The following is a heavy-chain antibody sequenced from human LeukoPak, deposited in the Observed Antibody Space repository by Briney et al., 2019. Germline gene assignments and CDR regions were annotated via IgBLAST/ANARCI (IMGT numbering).Heavy chain of an antibody. CDR3: AKDRGSGSYLLDAFDI. Sequence: GGSLRLSCAASGFTFDDYAMHWVRQAPGKGLEWVSGISWNSGSIGYADSVKGRFTISRDNAKNSLYLQMNSLRAEDTASYYCAKDRGSGSYLLDAFDIWGQGTMVTVSS. D-gene: IGHD3-10*01. CDR1: GFTFDDYA. V-gene: IGHV3-9*01. J-gene: IGHJ3*02. CDR2: ISWNSGSI.